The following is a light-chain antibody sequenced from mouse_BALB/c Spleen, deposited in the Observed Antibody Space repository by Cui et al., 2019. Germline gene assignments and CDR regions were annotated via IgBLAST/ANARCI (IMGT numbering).Light chain of an antibody. V-gene: IGKV10-94*01. CDR2: STS. Sequence: DIQMTQSTSSLSASLGDRVTLSCRASQGISNYLDWYQQKPDGTVKLLIYSTSSLHSGVPSRFSGSGSGTDYSLTISNLEPEDFATYYCQQYSTLPQTFGGGTKLEIK. CDR3: QQYSTLPQT. CDR1: QGISNY. J-gene: IGKJ1*01.